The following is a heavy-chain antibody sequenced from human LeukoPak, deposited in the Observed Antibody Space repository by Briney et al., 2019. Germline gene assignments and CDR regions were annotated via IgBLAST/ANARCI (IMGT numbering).Heavy chain of an antibody. D-gene: IGHD6-13*01. CDR1: GGSISSSSYY. CDR2: IYYSGST. V-gene: IGHV4-39*01. CDR3: ARREWGYSSSWYSYYFDY. Sequence: SETLSLTCTVSGGSISSSSYYWGWIRQPPGKGLEWIGSIYYSGSTYYNPSLKSRVTISVDTSKNQFSLKLSSVTAADTAVYYCARREWGYSSSWYSYYFDYWGQGTLVTVSS. J-gene: IGHJ4*02.